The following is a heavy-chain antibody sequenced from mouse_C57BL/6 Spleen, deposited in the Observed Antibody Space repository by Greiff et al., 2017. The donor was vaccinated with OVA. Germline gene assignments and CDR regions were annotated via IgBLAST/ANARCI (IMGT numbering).Heavy chain of an antibody. Sequence: QVQLQQPGAELVRPGSSVKLSCKASGYTFTSYWMHWVKQRPIQGLEWIGNIDPSDSETHYNQKFKDKATLTVDKSSSTAYMQLSSLTSEDSAVYYCARGAAGPIFDYWGQGTTLTVSS. V-gene: IGHV1-52*01. CDR2: IDPSDSET. CDR3: ARGAAGPIFDY. J-gene: IGHJ2*01. CDR1: GYTFTSYW. D-gene: IGHD1-2*01.